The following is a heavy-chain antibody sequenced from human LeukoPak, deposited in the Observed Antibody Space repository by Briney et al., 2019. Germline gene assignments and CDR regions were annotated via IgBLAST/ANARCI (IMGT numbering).Heavy chain of an antibody. Sequence: SETLSLTCTVPGASINSDYRSWVRHPPGKGLEWVWYIYYTGITKFTPPIKSRVAIPLAKSKKQVPLKLSSVTAADTAVYYCASLGGTYDYWGQGALVTVSS. D-gene: IGHD1-26*01. CDR1: GASINSDY. CDR2: IYYTGIT. J-gene: IGHJ4*02. CDR3: ASLGGTYDY. V-gene: IGHV4-59*08.